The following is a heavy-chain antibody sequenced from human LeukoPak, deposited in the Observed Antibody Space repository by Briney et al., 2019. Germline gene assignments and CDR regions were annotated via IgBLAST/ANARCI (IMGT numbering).Heavy chain of an antibody. CDR2: IKQDGSEK. Sequence: GGSLRLSCAASGFTFSSYWMSWVRQAPGKGLEWVANIKQDGSEKYYVDSVKGRFTISRDNSKNTLYLQINSLRAEDTAVYYCAGWGFGEAYYYCYYMDVWGKGTTVTVSS. V-gene: IGHV3-7*03. CDR3: AGWGFGEAYYYCYYMDV. D-gene: IGHD3-10*01. J-gene: IGHJ6*03. CDR1: GFTFSSYW.